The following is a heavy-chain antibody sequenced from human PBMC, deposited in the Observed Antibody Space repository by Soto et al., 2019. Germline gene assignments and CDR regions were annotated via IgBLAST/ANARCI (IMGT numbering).Heavy chain of an antibody. CDR2: IWYDGSNK. D-gene: IGHD2-15*01. Sequence: QVQLVESGGGVVQPGRSLRLSCAASGFTFSSYGMHWVRQAPGKGLEWVAVIWYDGSNKYYADSVKGRFTISRDNSKNTLYLQMNSLRAEDTAVYYCARDPPYCSGGSCLDYWGQGTLVTVSS. CDR1: GFTFSSYG. V-gene: IGHV3-33*01. J-gene: IGHJ4*02. CDR3: ARDPPYCSGGSCLDY.